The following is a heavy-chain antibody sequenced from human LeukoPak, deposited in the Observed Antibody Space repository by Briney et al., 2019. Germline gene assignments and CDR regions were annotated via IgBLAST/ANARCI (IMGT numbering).Heavy chain of an antibody. J-gene: IGHJ4*02. D-gene: IGHD6-19*01. CDR2: INPSGGST. V-gene: IGHV1-46*01. CDR1: GYTFTDYF. CDR3: ARDKGPSGWYDY. Sequence: ASVKVSCKASGYTFTDYFLHWVRQAPGQGLEWMGIINPSGGSTSYAQKFQGRVTMTRDMSTSTVYMELSSLRSEDTAVYYCARDKGPSGWYDYWGQGTLVTVSS.